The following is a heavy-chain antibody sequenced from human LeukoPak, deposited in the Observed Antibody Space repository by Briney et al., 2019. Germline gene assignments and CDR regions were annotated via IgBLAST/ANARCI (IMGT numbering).Heavy chain of an antibody. Sequence: PSETLSLTCTVSGGSISSYYWSWIRQPPGKGLEWIGYIYYSGSTNYNPSLKSRVTISVDTSKNQFSLKLSSVTAADTAVYYCARGDSSSWNFDYWGQGTLVTVSS. CDR1: GGSISSYY. D-gene: IGHD6-13*01. J-gene: IGHJ4*02. CDR2: IYYSGST. CDR3: ARGDSSSWNFDY. V-gene: IGHV4-59*01.